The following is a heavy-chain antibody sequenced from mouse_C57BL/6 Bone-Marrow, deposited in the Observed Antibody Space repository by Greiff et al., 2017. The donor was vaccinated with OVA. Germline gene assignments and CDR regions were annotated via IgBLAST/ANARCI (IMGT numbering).Heavy chain of an antibody. V-gene: IGHV1-15*01. Sequence: QVQLQQSGAELVRPGASVTLSCKASGYTFTDYEMHWVKQTPVHGLEWIGAIDPETGGTAYNQKFKGKAILTADKSSSTAYMELRSLTSEDSAVYYCTGGLPAWFAYWGQGTLVTVSA. CDR3: TGGLPAWFAY. J-gene: IGHJ3*01. D-gene: IGHD2-4*01. CDR2: IDPETGGT. CDR1: GYTFTDYE.